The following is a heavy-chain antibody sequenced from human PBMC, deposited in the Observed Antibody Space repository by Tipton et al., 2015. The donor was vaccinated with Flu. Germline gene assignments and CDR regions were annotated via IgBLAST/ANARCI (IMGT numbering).Heavy chain of an antibody. CDR2: IWYDGSNK. J-gene: IGHJ5*02. CDR3: ARGDCSGGSCYSGLYNWFDP. V-gene: IGHV3-33*01. Sequence: SLRLSCAASGFTFSSYGMHWVRQAPGKGLEWVAVIWYDGSNKYYADSVKGRFTISRDNSKNTLYLQMNSLRAEDTAVYYCARGDCSGGSCYSGLYNWFDPWGQGTLVTVSS. D-gene: IGHD2-15*01. CDR1: GFTFSSYG.